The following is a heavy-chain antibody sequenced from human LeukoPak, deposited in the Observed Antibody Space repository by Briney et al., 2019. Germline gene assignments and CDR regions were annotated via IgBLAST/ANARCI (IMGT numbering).Heavy chain of an antibody. CDR3: ARETLYSSHFDY. CDR1: GGSISSYY. J-gene: IGHJ4*02. V-gene: IGHV4-59*01. Sequence: SGPGLVKLSETLSLTCTVSGGSISSYYWSWIRQPPGKGLEWIGYIYYSRSTNYNPSLKSRVTISVDTSKNQFSLKLSSVTAADPAVYYCARETLYSSHFDYWGQGTLVTVSS. D-gene: IGHD6-13*01. CDR2: IYYSRST.